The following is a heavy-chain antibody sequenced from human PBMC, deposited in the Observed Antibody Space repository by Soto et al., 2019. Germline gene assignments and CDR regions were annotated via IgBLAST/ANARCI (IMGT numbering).Heavy chain of an antibody. CDR1: GFSLNNYA. Sequence: EVQLLESGGGLVQPGGSLRLSCAASGFSLNNYAMTWVRQAPGKGLEWVSIMSATDGRSYYADSVKGRFTISRDDSKSKLYLQMNRVRVEDTAVYYCAKDPNGDYVGGFDFWGQGTMVTV. D-gene: IGHD4-17*01. CDR2: MSATDGRS. V-gene: IGHV3-23*01. CDR3: AKDPNGDYVGGFDF. J-gene: IGHJ3*01.